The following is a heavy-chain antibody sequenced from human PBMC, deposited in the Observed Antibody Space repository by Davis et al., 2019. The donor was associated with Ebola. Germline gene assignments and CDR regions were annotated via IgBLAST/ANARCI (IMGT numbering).Heavy chain of an antibody. D-gene: IGHD5-12*01. Sequence: SETLSLTCTVSGGSISSSSYYWGWIRQPPGKGLEWIGEINHSGSTNYNPSLKSRVTISVDTSKNQFSLKLSSVTAADTAVYYCARGIVATIRGLVYYYYGMDVWGKGTTVTVSS. J-gene: IGHJ6*04. CDR2: INHSGST. V-gene: IGHV4-39*07. CDR3: ARGIVATIRGLVYYYYGMDV. CDR1: GGSISSSSYY.